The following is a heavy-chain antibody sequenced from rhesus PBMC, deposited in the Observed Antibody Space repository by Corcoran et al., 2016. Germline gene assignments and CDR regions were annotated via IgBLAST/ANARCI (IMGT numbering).Heavy chain of an antibody. CDR2: VDPAEGEA. CDR1: GYTFTDYY. V-gene: IGHV1-111*02. D-gene: IGHD6-25*01. CDR3: ATDPGAAADY. J-gene: IGHJ4*01. Sequence: EVQLVQSGAEVKKPGASVKISCKASGYTFTDYYLHWVRQAPGKGLEVMRGVDPAEGEAIHALKCQDRVTITADTSTDTAYMELSSLRSEDTAVYYCATDPGAAADYWGQGVLVTVSS.